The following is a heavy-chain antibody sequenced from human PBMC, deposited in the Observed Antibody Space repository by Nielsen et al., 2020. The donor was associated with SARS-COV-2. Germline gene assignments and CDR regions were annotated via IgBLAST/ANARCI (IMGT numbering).Heavy chain of an antibody. CDR3: ARDRGLTLAIEYSSAVGGYYGMDV. Sequence: GESLKISCAASGFTFDDYGMSWVRQAPGKGLEWVSGINWNGGSTGYADSVKGRFTISRDNAKNSLYLQMNSLRAEDTALYHCARDRGLTLAIEYSSAVGGYYGMDVWGQGTTVTVSS. CDR1: GFTFDDYG. D-gene: IGHD6-6*01. CDR2: INWNGGST. V-gene: IGHV3-20*01. J-gene: IGHJ6*02.